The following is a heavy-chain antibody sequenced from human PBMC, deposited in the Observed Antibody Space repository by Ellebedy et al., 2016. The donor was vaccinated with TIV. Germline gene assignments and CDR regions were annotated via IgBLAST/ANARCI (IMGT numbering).Heavy chain of an antibody. J-gene: IGHJ4*02. Sequence: PGGSLRLSCAASGFTFSSYGMHWVRQAPGKGLEWVAIISYDGSNEVYADSVEGRFTISRDNSKNTLSLQLNSLRADDTAVYYCARGMTNHYFDYWGQGTLVTVSS. CDR3: ARGMTNHYFDY. CDR2: ISYDGSNE. D-gene: IGHD4-11*01. V-gene: IGHV3-30*03. CDR1: GFTFSSYG.